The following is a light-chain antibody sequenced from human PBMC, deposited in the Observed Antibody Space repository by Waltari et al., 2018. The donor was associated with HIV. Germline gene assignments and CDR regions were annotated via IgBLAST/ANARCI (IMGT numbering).Light chain of an antibody. CDR1: VLPDQY. J-gene: IGLJ2*01. V-gene: IGLV3-25*03. CDR2: NAL. Sequence: SSELIQPPSQSVSPGQTARIPCSGDVLPDQYVYWYQQRPGQAPLLVIYNALGRPSGIPERFSGSISGTKATLTITGVQPEDEADYYCQSGDKGRTHSVVFGGGTKLTVL. CDR3: QSGDKGRTHSVV.